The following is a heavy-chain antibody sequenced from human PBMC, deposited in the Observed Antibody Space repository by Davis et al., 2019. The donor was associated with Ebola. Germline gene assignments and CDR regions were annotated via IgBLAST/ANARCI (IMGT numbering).Heavy chain of an antibody. J-gene: IGHJ4*02. D-gene: IGHD3-3*01. CDR3: ARHYTSKFESDY. CDR2: LDPSISYT. Sequence: SCTGSRYSFFSYWLSWVRQMPAKGLEWLGPLDPSISYTNYGPSFGGHVTISADTSISTAYLQWNSLKASDTAMYYCARHYTSKFESDYRGQGTLVSVSS. V-gene: IGHV5-10-1*01. CDR1: RYSFFSYW.